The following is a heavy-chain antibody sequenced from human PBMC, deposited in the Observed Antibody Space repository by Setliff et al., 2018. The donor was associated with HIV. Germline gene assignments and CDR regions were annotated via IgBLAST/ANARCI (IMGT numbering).Heavy chain of an antibody. CDR2: IHHSGST. Sequence: TLSLTCTVSGDFSNIQWWTWMRQSPGLGLQWIGSIHHSGSTYYDPSLKNRVTLSVDTSNNQVSLTLTSVTAADTAVYYCAKQPGGHSFFDHWGQGILVTVSS. CDR3: AKQPGGHSFFDH. D-gene: IGHD1-1*01. V-gene: IGHV4-59*11. CDR1: GDFSNIQW. J-gene: IGHJ4*02.